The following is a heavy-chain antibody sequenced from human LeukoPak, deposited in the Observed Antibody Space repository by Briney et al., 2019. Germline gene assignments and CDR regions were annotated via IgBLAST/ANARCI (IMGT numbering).Heavy chain of an antibody. V-gene: IGHV4-39*07. CDR3: ARPVDNSSSWYFAKGGWFDP. Sequence: SETLSLTCTVSGGSISSSSYYWGWIRQPPGKGLEWIGSIYYSGSTYYNPSLKSRVTISVDTSKNQFSLKLSSVTAADTAVYYCARPVDNSSSWYFAKGGWFDPWGQGTLVTVSS. D-gene: IGHD6-13*01. J-gene: IGHJ5*02. CDR1: GGSISSSSYY. CDR2: IYYSGST.